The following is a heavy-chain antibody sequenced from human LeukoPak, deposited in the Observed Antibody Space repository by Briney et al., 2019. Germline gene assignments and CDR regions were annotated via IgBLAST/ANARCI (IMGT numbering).Heavy chain of an antibody. CDR1: GGSLSSYY. D-gene: IGHD6-13*01. J-gene: IGHJ3*02. CDR2: IYYSGST. V-gene: IGHV4-59*01. CDR3: ARVLTYSSSSVSAFDI. Sequence: PSETLSLTCTVSGGSLSSYYWSWIRQPPGKGLEWIGYIYYSGSTYDNPSLKSRVAISRDTSKNQFSLKLCSVTAADTAVYYCARVLTYSSSSVSAFDIWGQGTMVTVSS.